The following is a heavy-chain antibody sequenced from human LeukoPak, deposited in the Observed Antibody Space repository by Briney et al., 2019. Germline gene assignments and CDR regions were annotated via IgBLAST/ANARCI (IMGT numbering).Heavy chain of an antibody. J-gene: IGHJ1*01. CDR1: GFTFSSYE. D-gene: IGHD3-16*01. CDR2: IYYSGST. Sequence: GSLRLSCAASGFTFSSYEMNWVRQAPGKGLEWIGSIYYSGSTYYNPSLKRRVTISVDTAKNQFSLKLSSVTAADTAVYYCARDIWRSVRGSGPFQHWGQGTLVTVSS. V-gene: IGHV4-39*07. CDR3: ARDIWRSVRGSGPFQH.